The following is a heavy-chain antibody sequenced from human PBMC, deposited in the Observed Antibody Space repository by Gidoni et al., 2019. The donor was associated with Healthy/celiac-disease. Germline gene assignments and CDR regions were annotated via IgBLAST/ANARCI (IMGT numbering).Heavy chain of an antibody. J-gene: IGHJ4*02. D-gene: IGHD3-9*01. V-gene: IGHV3-30*01. Sequence: QVQLVESGGGVVQPGRSMRLSCAASGFTFSSYARHWVRQAPGKGLEWVAVISDDGSNKYYADSVKGRFTISRDNSKNTLYLQMNSLRAEDTAVYYCAREGLGGGLDYWGQGTLVTVSS. CDR3: AREGLGGGLDY. CDR2: ISDDGSNK. CDR1: GFTFSSYA.